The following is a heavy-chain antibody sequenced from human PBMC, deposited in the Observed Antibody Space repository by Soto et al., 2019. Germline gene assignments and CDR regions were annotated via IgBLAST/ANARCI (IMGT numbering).Heavy chain of an antibody. J-gene: IGHJ5*02. CDR2: IYYSGST. V-gene: IGHV4-39*01. CDR1: GGSISSSSYY. CDR3: ARPQGGRSSNWFDP. Sequence: SETLSLTCTVSGGSISSSSYYWGWIRQPPGKGLEWIGSIYYSGSTYYNPSLKSRVTISVDTSKNQFSLKLSSVTAADTAVYYCARPQGGRSSNWFDPWGQGTLVTVSS. D-gene: IGHD3-16*01.